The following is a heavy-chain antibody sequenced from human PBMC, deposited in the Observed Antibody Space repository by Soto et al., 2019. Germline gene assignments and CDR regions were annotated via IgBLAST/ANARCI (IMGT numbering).Heavy chain of an antibody. CDR1: GFTFSSYG. CDR2: ISYDGSNK. D-gene: IGHD3-22*01. CDR3: ANVRKWFQYFQH. V-gene: IGHV3-30*18. Sequence: QVQLVESGGGVVQPGRSLRLSCAASGFTFSSYGMHWVRQAPGKGLEWVAVISYDGSNKYYADAVKGRFTISRDNSKNTLYLQMNSLRAEDTAVYYCANVRKWFQYFQHWGQGTLVTVSS. J-gene: IGHJ1*01.